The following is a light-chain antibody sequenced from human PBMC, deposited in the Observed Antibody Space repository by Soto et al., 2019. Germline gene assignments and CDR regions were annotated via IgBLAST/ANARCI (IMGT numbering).Light chain of an antibody. CDR1: QSGSSN. V-gene: IGKV3-15*01. CDR3: QQYNNWPPLT. Sequence: EIVMTQSQATLSVSPGERATLSCRASQSGSSNLAWYQQKPGQAPRLLIYGASTRATGSPARFSGSGSGTEFTLTISSLQSEDFAVYYCQQYNNWPPLTFGGGTKVEIK. CDR2: GAS. J-gene: IGKJ4*01.